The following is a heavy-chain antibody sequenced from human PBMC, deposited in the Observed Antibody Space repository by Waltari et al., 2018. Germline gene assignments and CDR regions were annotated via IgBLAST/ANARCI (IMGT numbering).Heavy chain of an antibody. Sequence: EVQLVESGGASVQTGESLRLSCAASGFTFSNYWMHWVRQTPGKGLVWISHINNNGDGASYADSVRGRFTISRDNAKNTVFLQMTSLRAEDTGLYLCVRDDPGYGMDVWGQGTPVTVSS. CDR3: VRDDPGYGMDV. J-gene: IGHJ6*01. CDR1: GFTFSNYW. V-gene: IGHV3-74*01. CDR2: INNNGDGA.